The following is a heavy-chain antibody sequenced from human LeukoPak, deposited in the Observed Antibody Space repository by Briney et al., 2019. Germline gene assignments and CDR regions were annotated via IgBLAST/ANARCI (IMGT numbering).Heavy chain of an antibody. J-gene: IGHJ4*02. CDR3: AKDPLSTTYDFWSGYYIDY. Sequence: GGSLRLSCAASGFTFSSYAMHWARQAPGKGLEWVAVISYDGSNKYYADSVKGRFTISRDNSKNTLYLQMNSLRAEDTAVYYCAKDPLSTTYDFWSGYYIDYWGQGTLVAVSS. D-gene: IGHD3-3*01. V-gene: IGHV3-30-3*01. CDR1: GFTFSSYA. CDR2: ISYDGSNK.